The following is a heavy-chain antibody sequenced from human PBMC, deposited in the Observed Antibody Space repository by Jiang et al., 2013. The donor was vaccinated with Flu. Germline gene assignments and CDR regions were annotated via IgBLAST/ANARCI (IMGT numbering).Heavy chain of an antibody. Sequence: GPGLVKPSETLSLTCAVSDYSISTGYYWAWIRQPPGKGLEWIGSVYHTGSTFYNPSLRSRVTISMDTSNNQFSLQLSSVTAADTAIYFCARDFVSNNWFDPWGQGTLVTVSS. D-gene: IGHD2-8*01. CDR3: ARDFVSNNWFDP. J-gene: IGHJ5*02. CDR1: DYSISTGYY. V-gene: IGHV4-38-2*02. CDR2: VYHTGST.